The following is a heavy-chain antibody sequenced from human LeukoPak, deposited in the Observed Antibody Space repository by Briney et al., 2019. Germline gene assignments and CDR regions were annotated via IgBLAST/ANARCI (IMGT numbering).Heavy chain of an antibody. CDR2: ISAYNGNT. Sequence: ASVTVSCKASGYTFTSYGISWVRQAPGQGLEWMGWISAYNGNTNYAQKLQGRVTMTTDTSTSTAYMELRSLRSDDTAVYYCARDMGIAVAGDFDYWGQGTLVTVSS. J-gene: IGHJ4*02. V-gene: IGHV1-18*01. CDR3: ARDMGIAVAGDFDY. D-gene: IGHD6-19*01. CDR1: GYTFTSYG.